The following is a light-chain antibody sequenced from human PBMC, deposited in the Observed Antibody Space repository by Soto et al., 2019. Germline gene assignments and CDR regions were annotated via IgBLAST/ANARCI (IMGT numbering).Light chain of an antibody. CDR2: SIS. CDR1: QTISTY. V-gene: IGKV1-39*01. Sequence: DIQLTQSPSSLSASVGDRVSITCRTSQTISTYLNWYHHRPGQAPKLLIYSISNLQSGVPSRFSGGGAGTEFTLTISSLPPEDFGSYSCQQTYNLPPTFGGGTRVQIK. J-gene: IGKJ4*01. CDR3: QQTYNLPPT.